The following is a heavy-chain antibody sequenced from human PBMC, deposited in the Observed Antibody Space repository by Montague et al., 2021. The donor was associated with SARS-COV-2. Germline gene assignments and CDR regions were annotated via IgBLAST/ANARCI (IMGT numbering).Heavy chain of an antibody. CDR2: INQSGRT. V-gene: IGHV4-34*01. J-gene: IGHJ4*02. CDR3: ARRGSSVWGVTVSAELDC. CDR1: GGSFSGYY. Sequence: SETLSLTCAVYGGSFSGYYCSWIRQPPEKVLEWIGEINQSGRTNNNPSLKSRVIISVDTSKNQFSLKLSSVTAAYTAVYYCARRGSSVWGVTVSAELDCWGQGILVIVSS. D-gene: IGHD3-10*01.